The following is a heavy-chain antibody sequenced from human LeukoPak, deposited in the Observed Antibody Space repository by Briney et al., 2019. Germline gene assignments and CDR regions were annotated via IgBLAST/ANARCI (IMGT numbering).Heavy chain of an antibody. CDR2: INYSGST. CDR3: QLTAYGDSRDFDL. CDR1: GGSISSSSYY. D-gene: IGHD4-17*01. Sequence: SETLSLTCTVSGGSISSSSYYWGWIRQPPGKGLEWIGSINYSGSTYYNPSLESRVTMSVDTSKTQFSLRLTSVSAADTALYYCQLTAYGDSRDFDLWGQGTLVTVSS. J-gene: IGHJ4*02. V-gene: IGHV4-39*07.